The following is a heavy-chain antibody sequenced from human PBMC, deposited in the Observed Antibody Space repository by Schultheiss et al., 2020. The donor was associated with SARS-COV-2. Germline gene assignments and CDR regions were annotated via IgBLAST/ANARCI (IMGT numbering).Heavy chain of an antibody. CDR3: ARVLELPPNWFDP. Sequence: GGSLRLSCAASGFTFSSYGMHWVRQAPGKGLEWVAVIWYDGSNKYYADSVKGRFTISRDNSKNTLYLQMNSLRAEDTAVYYCARVLELPPNWFDPWGQGTLVTVSS. D-gene: IGHD1-7*01. CDR1: GFTFSSYG. V-gene: IGHV3-33*01. CDR2: IWYDGSNK. J-gene: IGHJ5*02.